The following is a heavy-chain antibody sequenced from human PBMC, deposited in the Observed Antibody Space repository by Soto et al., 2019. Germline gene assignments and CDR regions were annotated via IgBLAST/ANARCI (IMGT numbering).Heavy chain of an antibody. J-gene: IGHJ4*02. D-gene: IGHD3-22*01. Sequence: QITLKESGPTLVKPTQTLTLTCTFSGISLSTYGVGVGWIRQPPGKALEWLALIYWDDDKRYSPSLKTRLTITKDTSKIQVVLTMSNTDPVDTAPYYCAHRLQHDSSGYLTFDHWGQPTLITVSS. CDR2: IYWDDDK. CDR1: GISLSTYGVG. CDR3: AHRLQHDSSGYLTFDH. V-gene: IGHV2-5*02.